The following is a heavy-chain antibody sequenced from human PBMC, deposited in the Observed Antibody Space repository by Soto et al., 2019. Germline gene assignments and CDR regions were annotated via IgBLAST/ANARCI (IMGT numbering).Heavy chain of an antibody. CDR3: GRDPHYYYYGMDV. V-gene: IGHV1-69*06. CDR1: GGTFSNFA. J-gene: IGHJ6*02. CDR2: IIPISGTA. Sequence: QVQLVQSGAEVKKPGSSVKVSCKASGGTFSNFAIGWVRQAPGQGLECMGGIIPISGTAKYAKKFQGRVTITADKSTSTVYMEVSSLRYEDTAVYSCGRDPHYYYYGMDVWGQGTTVTVSS.